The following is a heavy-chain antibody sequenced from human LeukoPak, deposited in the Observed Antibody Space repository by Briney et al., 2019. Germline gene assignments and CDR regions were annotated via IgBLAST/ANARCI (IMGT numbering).Heavy chain of an antibody. CDR1: GDSITSTSYY. CDR3: ARGTKLVPAAVIYYMDV. D-gene: IGHD2-2*01. CDR2: IYYTGGT. V-gene: IGHV4-39*07. J-gene: IGHJ6*03. Sequence: PSETLSLTCSVSGDSITSTSYYWGWIRQPPEKGLEWIGSIYYTGGTHYSPSLKSRVTMSVDTSKNQFSLKLTSVTAADTALYYCARGTKLVPAAVIYYMDVWGKGTTVTVSS.